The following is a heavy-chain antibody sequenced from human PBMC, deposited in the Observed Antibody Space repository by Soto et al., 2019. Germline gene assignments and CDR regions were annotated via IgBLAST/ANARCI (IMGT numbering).Heavy chain of an antibody. Sequence: GSLRLSCAASGFTFSSYGMHWVRQAPGKGLEWVAVISYDGSNKYYADSVKGRFTISRDNSKNTLYLQMNSLRAEDTAVYYCAKIITMIVVPPQSDAFDIWGKGKMVTVS. J-gene: IGHJ3*02. CDR2: ISYDGSNK. D-gene: IGHD3-22*01. CDR1: GFTFSSYG. CDR3: AKIITMIVVPPQSDAFDI. V-gene: IGHV3-30*18.